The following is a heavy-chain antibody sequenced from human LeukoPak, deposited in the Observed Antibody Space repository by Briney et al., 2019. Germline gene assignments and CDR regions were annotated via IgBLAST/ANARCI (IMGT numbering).Heavy chain of an antibody. CDR2: IYSGGST. V-gene: IGHV3-53*01. CDR1: GFVVTSNY. CDR3: AKDRGDYVWGSYPAPLA. J-gene: IGHJ5*02. Sequence: GGSLRLSCAASGFVVTSNYMSWVRQAPGKGLEWVSFIYSGGSTVYADPVKGRFTISRDKSKNTLYLDMSSLRHQDTAVYYCAKDRGDYVWGSYPAPLAWGQGTLVTVSS. D-gene: IGHD3-16*02.